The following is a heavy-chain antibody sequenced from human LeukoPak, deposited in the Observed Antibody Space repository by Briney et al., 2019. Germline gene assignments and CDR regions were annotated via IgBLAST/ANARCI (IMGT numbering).Heavy chain of an antibody. J-gene: IGHJ4*02. CDR2: INPNSGGT. D-gene: IGHD1-26*01. V-gene: IGHV1-2*02. CDR1: GYTFTGYY. Sequence: WASVKVSCKASGYTFTGYYMHWVRQAPGQGLEWMGWINPNSGGTNYAQKFQGRVTMTRDTSISTAYMELRSLRSDDTAVYYCARGPSGSYSRGFFDYWGQGTLVTVFS. CDR3: ARGPSGSYSRGFFDY.